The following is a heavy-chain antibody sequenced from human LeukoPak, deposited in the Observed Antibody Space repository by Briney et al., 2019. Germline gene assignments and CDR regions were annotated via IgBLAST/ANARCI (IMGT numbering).Heavy chain of an antibody. J-gene: IGHJ5*02. CDR3: ARVGVYYYGSGSYYRGYTWHP. Sequence: GGSLRLSCAASGFTFSSYWMHWVRRAPGKGLVWVSRINSDGSSTSYADSVKGRFTISRDNAKNTLYLQMNSLRAEDTAVYYCARVGVYYYGSGSYYRGYTWHPWGQGTLVTVSS. CDR1: GFTFSSYW. CDR2: INSDGSST. D-gene: IGHD3-10*01. V-gene: IGHV3-74*01.